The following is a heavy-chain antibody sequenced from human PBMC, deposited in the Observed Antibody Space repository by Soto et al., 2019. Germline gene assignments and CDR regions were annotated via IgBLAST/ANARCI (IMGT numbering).Heavy chain of an antibody. Sequence: ASVKVSCKASGGTFSSYAISWVRQAPGQGLEWMGGIIPIFGTANYAQKFQGRVTITADESTSTAYMELSSLRSEDTAVYYCARADPCSGGSCYFTTRPFRYYYGMDVRAQRTTVTGSS. D-gene: IGHD2-15*01. CDR1: GGTFSSYA. J-gene: IGHJ6*02. CDR3: ARADPCSGGSCYFTTRPFRYYYGMDV. CDR2: IIPIFGTA. V-gene: IGHV1-69*13.